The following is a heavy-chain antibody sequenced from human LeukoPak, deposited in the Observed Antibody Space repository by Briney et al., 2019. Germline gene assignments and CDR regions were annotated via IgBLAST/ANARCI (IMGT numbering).Heavy chain of an antibody. CDR2: ISGSGGST. J-gene: IGHJ1*01. D-gene: IGHD4-23*01. Sequence: PGGSLRLSCAASGFTFSSYGMSWVRQAPGKGLEWVSAISGSGGSTYYADSVKGRFTISRDNSKNTLYLQMNSLRAEDTAVYYCAKAGNTVVTRLHFQHWGQGTLVTVSS. V-gene: IGHV3-23*01. CDR1: GFTFSSYG. CDR3: AKAGNTVVTRLHFQH.